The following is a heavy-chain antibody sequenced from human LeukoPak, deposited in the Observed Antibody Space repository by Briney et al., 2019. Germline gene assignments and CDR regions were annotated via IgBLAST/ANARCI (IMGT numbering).Heavy chain of an antibody. Sequence: ASVKLSCKASGYTFTSYDTHWVRQATGQGLEWMRWMNPNSGNTGYAQKFQGRVTMTGDTSISTAYMELSSLRSDDTAVYYCARLYSGYGNYYYYMDVWGKGTTVTVSS. CDR1: GYTFTSYD. V-gene: IGHV1-8*01. CDR2: MNPNSGNT. J-gene: IGHJ6*03. D-gene: IGHD5-12*01. CDR3: ARLYSGYGNYYYYMDV.